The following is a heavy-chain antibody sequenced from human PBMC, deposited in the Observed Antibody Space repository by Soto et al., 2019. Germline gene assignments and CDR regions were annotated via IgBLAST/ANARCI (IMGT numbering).Heavy chain of an antibody. CDR3: ARRNNILTGYFTARANYFQY. J-gene: IGHJ4*02. V-gene: IGHV4-39*01. CDR1: GDSISNTGYY. CDR2: FYYAGST. Sequence: QLQLQESGPGLVKPSETLSLTCTVSGDSISNTGYYWGWIRQPPGKGLEWIGNFYYAGSTYSNPSLRSRVTLSVDTSKNQFSLRLSSVTAADPAVYYCARRNNILTGYFTARANYFQYWGRGTLVTVSS. D-gene: IGHD3-9*01.